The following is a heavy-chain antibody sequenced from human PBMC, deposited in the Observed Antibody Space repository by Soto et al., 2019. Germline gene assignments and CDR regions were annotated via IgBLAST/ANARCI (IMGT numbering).Heavy chain of an antibody. V-gene: IGHV1-8*01. CDR3: ARMGTTAHYYGMDV. D-gene: IGHD4-17*01. CDR2: MNPNSGNT. CDR1: GYTFTRYD. Sequence: QVQLVQSGAEVKKPGASVKVSCKASGYTFTRYDINWVRQATGQGLEWMGWMNPNSGNTGYAQKFQGRVTMTRNTSISTAYMELSSLRSEDTAVYYCARMGTTAHYYGMDVWGQGTTVTVSS. J-gene: IGHJ6*02.